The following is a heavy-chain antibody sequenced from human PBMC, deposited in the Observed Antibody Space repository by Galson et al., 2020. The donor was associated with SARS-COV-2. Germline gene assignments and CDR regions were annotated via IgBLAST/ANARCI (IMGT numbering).Heavy chain of an antibody. CDR2: ISSSSSTI. V-gene: IGHV3-48*01. J-gene: IGHJ6*02. CDR3: ARLPPSYYYYGMDV. Sequence: GGSLRLSCAASGFNFSSYSMNWVRQAPGKGLEWVSYISSSSSTIYYADSVKGRFTISRDNAKNSLYLQMNSLRAEDTAVYYCARLPPSYYYYGMDVWGQGTTVTVSS. CDR1: GFNFSSYS.